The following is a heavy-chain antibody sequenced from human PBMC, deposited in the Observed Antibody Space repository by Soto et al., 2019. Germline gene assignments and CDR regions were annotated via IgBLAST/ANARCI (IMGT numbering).Heavy chain of an antibody. Sequence: EVLLVESGGGLVQPGGSLRLSCAASGFTLSRYWMHWVRQAPGKGLVWVSQSSDDGRRTTYADSMKGRFTISRDNAKNTLYLQVNSLRVEDTAVYYCARGLDGGHYGFDNWSQGTLVTVSS. CDR2: SSDDGRRT. J-gene: IGHJ5*02. CDR1: GFTLSRYW. V-gene: IGHV3-74*01. D-gene: IGHD4-17*01. CDR3: ARGLDGGHYGFDN.